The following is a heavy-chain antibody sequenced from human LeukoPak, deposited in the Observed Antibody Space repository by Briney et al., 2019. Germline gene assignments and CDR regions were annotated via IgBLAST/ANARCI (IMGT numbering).Heavy chain of an antibody. Sequence: GGSLRLSCTVSGFTVSSNSMSWVRQAPGKGLEWVSSISSGSNIYYADSVKGRFTISRDNAKNSLYLQMNSLRAEDTAVYYCARGYSYGASGFDYWGQGTLVTVSS. V-gene: IGHV3-69-1*01. D-gene: IGHD5-18*01. J-gene: IGHJ4*02. CDR3: ARGYSYGASGFDY. CDR2: ISSGSNI. CDR1: GFTVSSNS.